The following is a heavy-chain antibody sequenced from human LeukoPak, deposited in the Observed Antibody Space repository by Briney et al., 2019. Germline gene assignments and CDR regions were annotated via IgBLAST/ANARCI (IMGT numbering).Heavy chain of an antibody. CDR1: GGTFSNYA. J-gene: IGHJ3*02. D-gene: IGHD6-13*01. Sequence: SVKVSCKASGGTFSNYAINWVRQAPGQGLEWMGRIIPILGIANYAQKFQDRVTITADKSTSTAYMDLSSLRSEGTAVYFCAMSSSSWLGDAFDIWGQGTMVTVSS. CDR3: AMSSSSWLGDAFDI. CDR2: IIPILGIA. V-gene: IGHV1-69*04.